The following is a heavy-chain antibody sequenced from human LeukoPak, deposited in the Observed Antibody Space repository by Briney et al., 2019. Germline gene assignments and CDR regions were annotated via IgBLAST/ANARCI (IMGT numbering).Heavy chain of an antibody. CDR2: IYPGDSDT. Sequence: GESLKISCKGSGYTFSRYWIGWVRQMPGKGLEWMGIIYPGDSDTRYSPSFQGQVTISADKSINTAYLQWSSLKASDTAMYYCARSIRAISANGMIDYFDPWGQGTLVTVSS. CDR3: ARSIRAISANGMIDYFDP. J-gene: IGHJ5*02. CDR1: GYTFSRYW. D-gene: IGHD6-13*01. V-gene: IGHV5-51*01.